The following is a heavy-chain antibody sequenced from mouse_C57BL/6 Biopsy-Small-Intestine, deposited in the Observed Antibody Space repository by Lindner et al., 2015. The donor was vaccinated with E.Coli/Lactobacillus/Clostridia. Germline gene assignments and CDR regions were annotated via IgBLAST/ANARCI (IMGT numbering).Heavy chain of an antibody. V-gene: IGHV1-82*01. Sequence: LEESGPELVKPGASVKISCKASGYAFSSSWMNWVKQRPGKGLEWIGRIYPGDGDTNYNGKFKGKATLTADKSSSTAYMQLSSLTSEDSAVYFCARISPFAYWGQGTLVTVSA. J-gene: IGHJ3*01. CDR1: GYAFSSSW. CDR3: ARISPFAY. CDR2: IYPGDGDT.